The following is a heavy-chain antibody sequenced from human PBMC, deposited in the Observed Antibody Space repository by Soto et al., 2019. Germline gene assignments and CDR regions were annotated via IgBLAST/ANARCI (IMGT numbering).Heavy chain of an antibody. J-gene: IGHJ6*02. Sequence: GGSLRLSCAASGFNFNTYGMHWVRQAPVNGLEFVAVISYYLSDKYYADSVKGRFTISRYNSKNTLYLQMNSLRAYYTAMYYCEKDHCQVLPGRMDVWGQGTTVTVPS. CDR3: EKDHCQVLPGRMDV. CDR1: GFNFNTYG. CDR2: ISYYLSDK. V-gene: IGHV3-30*18. D-gene: IGHD2-21*02.